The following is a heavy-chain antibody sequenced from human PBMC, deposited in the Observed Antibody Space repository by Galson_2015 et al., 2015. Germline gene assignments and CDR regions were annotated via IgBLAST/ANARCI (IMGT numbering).Heavy chain of an antibody. CDR1: GFTFSSYD. CDR3: ARLTARQVKDY. CDR2: IGTSGGAV. Sequence: SLRLSCAASGFTFSSYDFNWIRQAPGKGLEWVSYIGTSGGAVAYAPSVRGRFTVSRDNAKSSVYLQMNSLRAEDTAVYYCARLTARQVKDYWGQGTLVTVSS. D-gene: IGHD6-6*01. J-gene: IGHJ4*02. V-gene: IGHV3-48*03.